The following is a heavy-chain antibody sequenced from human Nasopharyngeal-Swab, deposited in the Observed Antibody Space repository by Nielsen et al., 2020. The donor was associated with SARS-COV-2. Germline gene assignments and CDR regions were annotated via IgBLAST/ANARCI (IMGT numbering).Heavy chain of an antibody. D-gene: IGHD3-3*01. CDR3: ARDQPPPYDFWSGYYREYNWFDP. Sequence: ASVKVSCKASGYTFTSYYMHWVRQAPGQGLEWMGWISAYNGNTNYAQKLQGRVTMTTDTSTSTAYMELRSLRSDDTAVYYCARDQPPPYDFWSGYYREYNWFDPWGQGTLVTVSS. CDR1: GYTFTSYY. V-gene: IGHV1-18*04. J-gene: IGHJ5*02. CDR2: ISAYNGNT.